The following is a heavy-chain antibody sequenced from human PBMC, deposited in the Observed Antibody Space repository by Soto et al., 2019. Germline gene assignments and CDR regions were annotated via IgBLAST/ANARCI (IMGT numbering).Heavy chain of an antibody. CDR3: GKEMRTSYGTAAPGGY. V-gene: IGHV1-69*01. Sequence: QVQLVQSGAEVKKPGSSVKVSCKASGGTFSSYAISWVRQAPGQGLEWMGGIIPIIGTANYAQKFQGRVTITADESTSTDYMELSSLGSEDTAVYYCGKEMRTSYGTAAPGGYWGQGTLVTVSS. CDR2: IIPIIGTA. CDR1: GGTFSSYA. J-gene: IGHJ4*02. D-gene: IGHD5-18*01.